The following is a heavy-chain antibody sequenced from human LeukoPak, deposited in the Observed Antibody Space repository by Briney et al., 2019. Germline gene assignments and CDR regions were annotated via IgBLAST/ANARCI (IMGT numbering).Heavy chain of an antibody. V-gene: IGHV3-20*01. J-gene: IGHJ4*02. CDR1: GFTFDDYG. Sequence: GRSLRLSCAASGFTFDDYGISWVRQVPGKGLEWVSGINRNGGTINYADSVKGRFTISRDYAKNSLYLQMNSLRAEDTALYHCARERSTSNWYGTPDFDYWGQGILVTVSS. CDR3: ARERSTSNWYGTPDFDY. CDR2: INRNGGTI. D-gene: IGHD6-13*01.